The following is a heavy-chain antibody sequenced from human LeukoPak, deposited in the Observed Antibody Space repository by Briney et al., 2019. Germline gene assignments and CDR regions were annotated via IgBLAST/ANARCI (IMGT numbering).Heavy chain of an antibody. V-gene: IGHV4-39*07. D-gene: IGHD6-13*01. Sequence: PSETLSLTCTESSDSISSSPYYWGWIRQPPGKGLEWIGNIYYSGLTYYNPSLKSRVSLSVDTSKNQFSLKLHSVTAADTAVYYCARVPSTSWNIDYWGQGILVTVSS. J-gene: IGHJ4*02. CDR1: SDSISSSPYY. CDR3: ARVPSTSWNIDY. CDR2: IYYSGLT.